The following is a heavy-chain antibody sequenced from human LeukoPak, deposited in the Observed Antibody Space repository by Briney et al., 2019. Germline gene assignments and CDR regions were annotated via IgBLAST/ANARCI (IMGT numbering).Heavy chain of an antibody. V-gene: IGHV3-23*01. Sequence: SGGSLRLSCAASGFTFSSYAMSWVRQAPGKGLEWVSAISGSGGSTYYADSVKGRFTISRDNSKNTLYLQMNSLRAEDTAVYYRAKVGAVAPSIDYWGQGTLVTVSS. CDR2: ISGSGGST. D-gene: IGHD6-19*01. CDR1: GFTFSSYA. CDR3: AKVGAVAPSIDY. J-gene: IGHJ4*02.